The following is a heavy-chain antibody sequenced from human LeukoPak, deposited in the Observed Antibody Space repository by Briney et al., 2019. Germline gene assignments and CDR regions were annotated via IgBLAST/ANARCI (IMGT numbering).Heavy chain of an antibody. V-gene: IGHV1-2*02. CDR2: INPNSGGT. J-gene: IGHJ6*03. CDR3: ARGSGYYKEGYYYMDV. Sequence: ASVKVSCKASGYTFTGYYMHWVRQAPGQGLEWMGWINPNSGGTNYAQKFQGRVTMTRDTSISTAYMELSRLRSDDTAVYYCARGSGYYKEGYYYMDVWGKGTTVTVSS. D-gene: IGHD3-3*01. CDR1: GYTFTGYY.